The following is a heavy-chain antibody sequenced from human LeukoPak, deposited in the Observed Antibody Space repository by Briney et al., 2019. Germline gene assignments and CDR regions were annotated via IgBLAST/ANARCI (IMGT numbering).Heavy chain of an antibody. D-gene: IGHD2-2*01. CDR1: GGSFSGYY. CDR3: ARDESTIGYCSSTTCHAAFDI. V-gene: IGHV4-4*07. Sequence: SETLSLTCAVYGGSFSGYYWSWIRQPAGKGLEWIGRIYTSGSTNYNPSLKSRITISVDTSKNQFSLNLSSVTAADTAMYYCARDESTIGYCSSTTCHAAFDIWGQGTMVTVSS. CDR2: IYTSGST. J-gene: IGHJ3*02.